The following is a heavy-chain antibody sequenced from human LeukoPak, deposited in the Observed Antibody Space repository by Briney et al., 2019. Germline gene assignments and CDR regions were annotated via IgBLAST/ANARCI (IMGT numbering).Heavy chain of an antibody. Sequence: PGGSLRLSCAASGFTFSSYAMHWVRQAPGKGLEWVAVISYDGSNKYYADSVKGRFTISRDNSKNTLYLQMNSLRAEDTAVYYCAREGYYYGSGSPPPFDYWGQGTLVTVSS. V-gene: IGHV3-30-3*01. D-gene: IGHD3-10*01. CDR1: GFTFSSYA. CDR3: AREGYYYGSGSPPPFDY. J-gene: IGHJ4*02. CDR2: ISYDGSNK.